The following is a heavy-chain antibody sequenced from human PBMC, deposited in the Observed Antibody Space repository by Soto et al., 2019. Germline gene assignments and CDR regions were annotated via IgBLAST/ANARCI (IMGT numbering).Heavy chain of an antibody. V-gene: IGHV1-18*04. CDR3: ARDLSHPLMTTVTTVDY. CDR2: ISAYNGNT. Sequence: GASVKVSCKASGYTFTSYGISWVRQAPGQGLEWMGWISAYNGNTNYAQKLQGRVTMTTDTSTSTAYMELRSLRSDDTAVYYCARDLSHPLMTTVTTVDYWGQGTLVTVSS. CDR1: GYTFTSYG. D-gene: IGHD4-17*01. J-gene: IGHJ4*02.